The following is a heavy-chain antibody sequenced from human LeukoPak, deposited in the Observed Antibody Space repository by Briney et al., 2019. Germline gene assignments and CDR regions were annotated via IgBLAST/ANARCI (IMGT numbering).Heavy chain of an antibody. CDR2: INHSGST. J-gene: IGHJ5*02. V-gene: IGHV4-34*01. CDR1: GGSFSGYY. Sequence: PSETLSLTCAVYGGSFSGYYWSWIRQPPGKGLEWIGEINHSGSTNYNPSLKSRVTISVDTSKNQFSLKLSSVTAADTAVYYCARVVATIGSKWFDPWGQGTLVTVSS. CDR3: ARVVATIGSKWFDP. D-gene: IGHD5-12*01.